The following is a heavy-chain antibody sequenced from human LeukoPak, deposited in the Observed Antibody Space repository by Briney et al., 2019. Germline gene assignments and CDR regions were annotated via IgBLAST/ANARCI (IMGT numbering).Heavy chain of an antibody. Sequence: GGSLRLSCAASGFTFSSYEMNWVRQAPGKGLGWVSYISSSGSTIYYADSVKGRFTISSDYAKNSLYLQMNSLRAEDTAGYYCARRYGSGSSQAFDIWGHGTMVTVSS. CDR3: ARRYGSGSSQAFDI. D-gene: IGHD3-10*01. CDR1: GFTFSSYE. J-gene: IGHJ3*02. CDR2: ISSSGSTI. V-gene: IGHV3-48*03.